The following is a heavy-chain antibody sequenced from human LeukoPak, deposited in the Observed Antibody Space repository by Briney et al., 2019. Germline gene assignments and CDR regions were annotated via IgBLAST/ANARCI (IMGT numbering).Heavy chain of an antibody. CDR3: AREGDYYDSRGT. CDR1: GYSISSGYY. D-gene: IGHD3-22*01. V-gene: IGHV4-38-2*02. CDR2: IYYSGST. J-gene: IGHJ3*01. Sequence: SETLSLTCTVSGYSISSGYYWGWIRQPPGKGLEWIGYIYYSGSTYYNPSLKSRVTISVDTSKNQFSLKLSSVTAADTAVYYCAREGDYYDSRGTWGQGTMVTVSS.